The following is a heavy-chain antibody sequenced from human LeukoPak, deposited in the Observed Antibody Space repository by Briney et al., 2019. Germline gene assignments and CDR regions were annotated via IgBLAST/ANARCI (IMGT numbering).Heavy chain of an antibody. J-gene: IGHJ4*02. CDR2: ISETGTAI. Sequence: GGSLRLSCAASGSTFSSYEMNWVRQARGKGLEWVSFISETGTAIYYAESVKGRFTISRDIARNSVYLQMNSLRDEDTAMYYCARGPLGWSDYWGQGLLVTVSS. D-gene: IGHD1-26*01. V-gene: IGHV3-48*03. CDR1: GSTFSSYE. CDR3: ARGPLGWSDY.